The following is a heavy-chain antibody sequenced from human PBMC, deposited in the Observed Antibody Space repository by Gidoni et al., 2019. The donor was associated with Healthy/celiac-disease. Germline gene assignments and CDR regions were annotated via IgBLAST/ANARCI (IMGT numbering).Heavy chain of an antibody. V-gene: IGHV4-59*08. CDR2: IYYSGST. D-gene: IGHD2-15*01. CDR1: GVSISSYY. Sequence: QVQLQESGPGLVTPSETLSLTCTVSGVSISSYYWSWIRQPPGKGLEWIGYIYYSGSTTYNPSLKSRVTISVDTSKNQFSLKLSSVTAADTAVYYCARQSTYCSGGSCYSEFDYWGQGTLVTVSS. J-gene: IGHJ4*02. CDR3: ARQSTYCSGGSCYSEFDY.